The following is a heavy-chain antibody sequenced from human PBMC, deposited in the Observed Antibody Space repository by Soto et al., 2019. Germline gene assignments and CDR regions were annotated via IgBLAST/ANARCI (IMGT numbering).Heavy chain of an antibody. J-gene: IGHJ4*02. D-gene: IGHD3-9*01. CDR1: GGSFSGYY. CDR2: INHSGST. CDR3: AREGNYDILTGYYFDY. V-gene: IGHV4-34*01. Sequence: SETLSLTCAVYGGSFSGYYWSWIRQPPGKGLEWIGEINHSGSTNYNPSLKSRVTISVDTSKNQFSLKLSSVTAADTAVYYCAREGNYDILTGYYFDYWGQGTLVTVSS.